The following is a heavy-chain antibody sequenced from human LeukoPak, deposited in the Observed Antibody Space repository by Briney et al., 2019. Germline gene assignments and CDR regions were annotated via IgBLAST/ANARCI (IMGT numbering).Heavy chain of an antibody. CDR1: GFTFDAYA. CDR2: IGGHGGST. J-gene: IGHJ4*02. D-gene: IGHD1-26*01. CDR3: AKEHSASGSVDY. V-gene: IGHV3-43*02. Sequence: PGGSLRLSCAASGFTFDAYAMYWVRQAPGKGLECVSLIGGHGGSTYYADSVKGRFTISRDSSKNSLYLQMNSLRTEDTALYYCAKEHSASGSVDYWGQGTLVTVSS.